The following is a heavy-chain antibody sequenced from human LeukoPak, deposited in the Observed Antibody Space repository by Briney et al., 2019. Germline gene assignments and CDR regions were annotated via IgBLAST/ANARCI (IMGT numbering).Heavy chain of an antibody. V-gene: IGHV4-34*01. Sequence: SETLSLTCAVYGGSFSGYYWSWIRQPPGKGLEWIGEINHSGSTNYNPSLKSRGTISVDTSKNQFSLKLSSVTAADTAVYYCARGEAQHGYSYGPYYFDYWGQGTLVTVSS. CDR2: INHSGST. CDR1: GGSFSGYY. J-gene: IGHJ4*02. CDR3: ARGEAQHGYSYGPYYFDY. D-gene: IGHD5-18*01.